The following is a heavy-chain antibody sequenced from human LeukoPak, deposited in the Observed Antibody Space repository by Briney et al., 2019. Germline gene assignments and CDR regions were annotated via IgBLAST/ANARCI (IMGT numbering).Heavy chain of an antibody. CDR3: AADSSSGPYYFDY. CDR2: IVVGSGNT. CDR1: GFTFTSSA. Sequence: EASVKVSCKASGFTFTSSAVQWVRQARGQRLEWIGWIVVGSGNTNYAQKFQERVTITGDMSTSTTYMELSSLRSEDTAVCYCAADSSSGPYYFDYWGQGTLVTVSS. J-gene: IGHJ4*02. V-gene: IGHV1-58*01. D-gene: IGHD6-13*01.